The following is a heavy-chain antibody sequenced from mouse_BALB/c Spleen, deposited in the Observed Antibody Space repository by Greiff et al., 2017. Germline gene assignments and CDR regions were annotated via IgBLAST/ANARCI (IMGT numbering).Heavy chain of an antibody. CDR2: ISSGGSYT. CDR3: TRVEGYYAMDY. J-gene: IGHJ4*01. Sequence: EVKVVESGGGLVKPGGSLKLSCAASGFTFSSYTMSWVRQTPEKRLEWVATISSGGSYTYYPDSVKGRFTISRDNAKNTLYLQMSSLKSEDTAMYYCTRVEGYYAMDYWGQGTSVTVSS. V-gene: IGHV5-6-4*01. CDR1: GFTFSSYT.